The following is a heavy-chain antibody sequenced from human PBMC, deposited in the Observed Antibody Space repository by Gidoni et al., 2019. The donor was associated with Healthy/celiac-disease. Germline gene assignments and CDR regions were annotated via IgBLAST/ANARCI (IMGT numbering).Heavy chain of an antibody. CDR2: ISGSGGST. CDR3: AKSLNYYDSPGGWFDP. J-gene: IGHJ5*02. Sequence: EVQMLESGGGLVQPGGSLRLSCAASGFTFSSYAMRWVRQAPGKGLEWVSVISGSGGSTYYADSVKGRFTISRDNSKNTLYLQMNSLRAEDTAVYYCAKSLNYYDSPGGWFDPWGQGTLVTVSS. V-gene: IGHV3-23*01. D-gene: IGHD3-22*01. CDR1: GFTFSSYA.